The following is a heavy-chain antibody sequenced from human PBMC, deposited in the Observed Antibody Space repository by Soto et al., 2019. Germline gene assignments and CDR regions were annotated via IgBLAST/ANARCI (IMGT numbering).Heavy chain of an antibody. J-gene: IGHJ6*02. D-gene: IGHD6-13*01. CDR2: IIPIFGTA. V-gene: IGHV1-69*13. CDR1: GGTFSSYA. CDR3: ARETWGAAAGTSYYYGMDV. Sequence: GASVKVSCKASGGTFSSYAISWVRQAPGQGLEWMGGIIPIFGTANYAQKFQGRVTITADESTSTAYMELSSLRSEDTAVYYCARETWGAAAGTSYYYGMDVRGQGTTVTVSS.